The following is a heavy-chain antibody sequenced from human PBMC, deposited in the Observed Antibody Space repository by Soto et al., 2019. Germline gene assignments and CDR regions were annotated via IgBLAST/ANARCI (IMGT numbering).Heavy chain of an antibody. CDR3: ATAVIVAAYEKFDY. Sequence: QVQLIQSGAEVKKPGASVKVSCKISGYNLNELSMHWVRRAPGRGLEWMGGFDPEDGEPIYAQTFQGRVTMTEDTSTYTTYMELSSLRFEDTAVYYCATAVIVAAYEKFDYWGQGTLVTVSS. CDR2: FDPEDGEP. V-gene: IGHV1-24*01. CDR1: GYNLNELS. D-gene: IGHD2-21*01. J-gene: IGHJ4*02.